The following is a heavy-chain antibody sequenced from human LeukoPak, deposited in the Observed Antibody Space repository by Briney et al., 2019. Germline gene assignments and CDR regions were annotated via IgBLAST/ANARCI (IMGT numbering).Heavy chain of an antibody. Sequence: GGSLRLSCAASGFTFTNYAMSWVRQTPGKGLEWVSATVGSRPDTYHADSVKGRFTISRDNSKNTLYLQMNSLRAGDTAVYYCAKGSKLVVITRDHYMAVWGKGTTVTISS. D-gene: IGHD3-22*01. CDR2: TVGSRPDT. CDR1: GFTFTNYA. V-gene: IGHV3-23*01. CDR3: AKGSKLVVITRDHYMAV. J-gene: IGHJ6*03.